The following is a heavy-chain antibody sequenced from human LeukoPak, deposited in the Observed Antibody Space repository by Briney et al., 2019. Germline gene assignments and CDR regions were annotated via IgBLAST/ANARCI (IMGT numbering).Heavy chain of an antibody. CDR1: GFTFRSYW. CDR2: IKQDGSET. J-gene: IGHJ4*02. V-gene: IGHV3-7*01. Sequence: GGSLRLSCAASGFTFRSYWMTWVRQYPGKGLEWVANIKQDGSETYYADSVKGRFTISRDNAKRSLYLQMNSLRAEDTAVYYCARDLLYSSSSWLPDYWGQGTLVTVSS. D-gene: IGHD6-13*01. CDR3: ARDLLYSSSSWLPDY.